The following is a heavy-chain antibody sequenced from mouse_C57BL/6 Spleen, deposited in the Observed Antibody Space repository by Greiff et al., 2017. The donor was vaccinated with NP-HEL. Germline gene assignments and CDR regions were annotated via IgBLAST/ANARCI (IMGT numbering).Heavy chain of an antibody. CDR1: GFSLTSYG. Sequence: VQLKQSGPGLVQPSQSLSITCTVSGFSLTSYGVHWVRQSPGKGLEWLGVIWSGGSTDYNAAFISRLSISKDNSKSQVFFKMNSLQADDTAIYYCARYDGYYDAMDYWGQGTSVTVSS. V-gene: IGHV2-2*01. J-gene: IGHJ4*01. CDR2: IWSGGST. D-gene: IGHD2-3*01. CDR3: ARYDGYYDAMDY.